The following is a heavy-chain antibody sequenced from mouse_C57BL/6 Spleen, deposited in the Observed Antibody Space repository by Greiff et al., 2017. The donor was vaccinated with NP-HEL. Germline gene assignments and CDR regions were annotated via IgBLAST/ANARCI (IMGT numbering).Heavy chain of an antibody. Sequence: EVQLQESGPGLVKPSQSLSLTCSVTGYSITSGYYWNWIRQFPGNKLEWMGYISYDGSNNYNPSLKNRISITRDTSKNQFFLKLNSVTTEDTATYYCARDTLGTVGFAYWGQGTLVTVSA. D-gene: IGHD3-1*01. CDR1: GYSITSGYY. CDR3: ARDTLGTVGFAY. J-gene: IGHJ3*01. CDR2: ISYDGSN. V-gene: IGHV3-6*01.